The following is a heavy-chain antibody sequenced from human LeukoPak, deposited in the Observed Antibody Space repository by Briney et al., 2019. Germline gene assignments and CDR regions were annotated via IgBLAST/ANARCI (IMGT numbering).Heavy chain of an antibody. V-gene: IGHV1-18*01. CDR3: ARDFTVYGGINWFDP. D-gene: IGHD3-3*01. CDR2: ISTYNGDT. CDR1: GYTFDNYG. Sequence: GASVKVSCKATGYTFDNYGMTWLRQAPGQGLEWMGWISTYNGDTNYAQNFQDRVSMTTDTSTSTVYMEMRSLKSDDTTIYYCARDFTVYGGINWFDPWGQGTLVTVSS. J-gene: IGHJ5*02.